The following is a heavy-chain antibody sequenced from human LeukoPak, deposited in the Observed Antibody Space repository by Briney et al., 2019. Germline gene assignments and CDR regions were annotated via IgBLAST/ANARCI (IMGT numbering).Heavy chain of an antibody. D-gene: IGHD6-13*01. J-gene: IGHJ3*02. CDR1: GYTFTSYG. Sequence: ASVKVPCKASGYTFTSYGISWVRQAPGQGLEWMGWISAYNGNTNYAQKLQGRVTMTTDTSTSTAYMELRSLRSDDTAVYYCARVVVTAAGTLSAFDIWGQGTMVTVSS. CDR3: ARVVVTAAGTLSAFDI. V-gene: IGHV1-18*01. CDR2: ISAYNGNT.